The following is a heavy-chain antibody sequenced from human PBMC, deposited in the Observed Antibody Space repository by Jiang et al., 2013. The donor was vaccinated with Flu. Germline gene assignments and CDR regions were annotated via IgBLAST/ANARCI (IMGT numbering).Heavy chain of an antibody. CDR3: AKEGEDDY. J-gene: IGHJ4*02. D-gene: IGHD3-10*01. Sequence: GPEWVAFIRYDGSKIYYVESVKGRFTISRDNSKNTLFLQMNSLRIEDTVFYYCAKEGEDDYWGQGTLVTVSS. CDR2: IRYDGSKI. V-gene: IGHV3-30*02.